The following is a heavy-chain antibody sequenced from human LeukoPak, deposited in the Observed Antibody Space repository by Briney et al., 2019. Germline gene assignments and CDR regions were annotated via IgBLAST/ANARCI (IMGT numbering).Heavy chain of an antibody. CDR3: ARAVLWFGELFFDSWFDP. CDR1: GGSISSYY. Sequence: SETLSLTCTVSGGSISSYYWSWIRQPAGKGLEWIGRIYTSGSTNYNPSLKSRVTMSVDTSKNQFSLKLRSVTAADTAVYYCARAVLWFGELFFDSWFDPWGQGTLVTVSS. CDR2: IYTSGST. J-gene: IGHJ5*02. D-gene: IGHD3-10*01. V-gene: IGHV4-4*07.